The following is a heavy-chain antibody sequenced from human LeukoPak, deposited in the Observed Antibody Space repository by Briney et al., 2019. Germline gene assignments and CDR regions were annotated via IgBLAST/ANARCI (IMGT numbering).Heavy chain of an antibody. Sequence: SETLSLTCTVSGGSISGSDYYWTWIRQPPGKGLEWIASIYHSGSTYYNPSLKSRVTISVDRSKNQFSLKLSSVTAADTAVYYCARALNPAVARTYYFDYWGQGTLVTVSS. J-gene: IGHJ4*02. D-gene: IGHD2-15*01. CDR3: ARALNPAVARTYYFDY. V-gene: IGHV4-39*07. CDR1: GGSISGSDYY. CDR2: IYHSGST.